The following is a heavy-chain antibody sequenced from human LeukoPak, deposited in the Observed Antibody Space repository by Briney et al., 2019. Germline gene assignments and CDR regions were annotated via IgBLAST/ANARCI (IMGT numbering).Heavy chain of an antibody. Sequence: SETLSLTCAVSGGSISSGGYSWSWIRQPPGKGLEWIGYIYHNGNTYYSPSPKSRVTISVDTSKNQFSLKLSSVTTADTAVYYCARGPWTEYFQYWGQGTLVTVSS. CDR2: IYHNGNT. CDR1: GGSISSGGYS. J-gene: IGHJ1*01. CDR3: ARGPWTEYFQY. V-gene: IGHV4-30-2*01.